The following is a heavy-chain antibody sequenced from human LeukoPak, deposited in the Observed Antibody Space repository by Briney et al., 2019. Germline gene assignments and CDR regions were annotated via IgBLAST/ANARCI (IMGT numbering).Heavy chain of an antibody. V-gene: IGHV4-39*07. CDR1: GGSISSSSYY. Sequence: IPSETLSLTCTVSGGSISSSSYYWGWIRQPPGKGLEWIGSIYYSGSTYYNPSLKSRVTISVDTSKNQFSLKLSSVTAADTAVYYCAGQFPGGYPIDYWGQGTLVTVSS. J-gene: IGHJ4*02. CDR2: IYYSGST. D-gene: IGHD3-22*01. CDR3: AGQFPGGYPIDY.